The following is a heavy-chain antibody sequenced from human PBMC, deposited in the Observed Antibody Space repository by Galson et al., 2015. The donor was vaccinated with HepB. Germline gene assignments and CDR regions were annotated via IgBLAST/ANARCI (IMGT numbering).Heavy chain of an antibody. Sequence: SLRLSCAASGFTFSSYAMVWVRQAPGKGLEWVSGFSGTDAGTYYADSVKGRFTISRDNSKNTLYLQMSSLTAEDPAVYYCAKRGSSSLVYDYWGQGTLVTVSS. V-gene: IGHV3-23*01. CDR3: AKRGSSSLVYDY. CDR2: FSGTDAGT. D-gene: IGHD6-6*01. CDR1: GFTFSSYA. J-gene: IGHJ4*02.